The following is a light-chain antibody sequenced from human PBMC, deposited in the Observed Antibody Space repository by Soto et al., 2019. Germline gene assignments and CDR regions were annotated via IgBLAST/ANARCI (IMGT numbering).Light chain of an antibody. J-gene: IGKJ1*01. Sequence: DIQMSQSPASLSASVGDRDSVTCRASQSISTILNWYQQRPGEAPKLLVYAASSLQSGVPSRFSGSGSGADFTLTIGSLQPEYFATYYCQHSYTTPRTFGQGTKVEVK. V-gene: IGKV1-39*01. CDR3: QHSYTTPRT. CDR1: QSISTI. CDR2: AAS.